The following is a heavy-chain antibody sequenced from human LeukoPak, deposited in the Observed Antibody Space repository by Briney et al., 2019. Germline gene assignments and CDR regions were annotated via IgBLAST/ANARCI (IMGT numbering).Heavy chain of an antibody. J-gene: IGHJ5*02. CDR1: GFTFSSYA. D-gene: IGHD4-17*01. CDR2: ISYDGSNK. V-gene: IGHV3-30-3*01. CDR3: ARCGVTVTTLRSWFDP. Sequence: GRSLRLSCAASGFTFSSYAVHWVRQAPGKGLEWVAVISYDGSNKYYADSVKGRFTISRDNSKNTLYLQMNSLRAEDTAVYYCARCGVTVTTLRSWFDPWGQGTLVTVSS.